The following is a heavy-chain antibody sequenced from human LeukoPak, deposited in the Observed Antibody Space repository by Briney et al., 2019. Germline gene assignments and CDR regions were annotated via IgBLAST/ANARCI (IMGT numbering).Heavy chain of an antibody. J-gene: IGHJ6*03. CDR2: ISTSSSFI. CDR1: GFTFSRHN. Sequence: GGSLRLSCAASGFTFSRHNMKWVRQTPGKGLEWVSSISTSSSFIYYADSVKGRFTISRDNARNSLYLEMNSLRAEDTAIYYCARNYDFWSSPQGYMDVWGKATTVIVSS. CDR3: ARNYDFWSSPQGYMDV. D-gene: IGHD3-3*01. V-gene: IGHV3-21*01.